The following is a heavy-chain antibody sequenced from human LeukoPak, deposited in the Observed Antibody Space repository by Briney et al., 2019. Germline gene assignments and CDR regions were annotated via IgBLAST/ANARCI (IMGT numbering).Heavy chain of an antibody. CDR3: ARERRPTYYDFWSGYYI. J-gene: IGHJ4*02. D-gene: IGHD3-3*01. CDR1: GGSFSGYY. CDR2: VNHSGST. V-gene: IGHV4-34*01. Sequence: SETLSLTCAVYGGSFSGYYWSWIRQPPGKGLEWIGEVNHSGSTNYNPSLKSRVTISVDTSKNQFSLKLSSVTAADTAVYYCARERRPTYYDFWSGYYIWGQGTLVTVSS.